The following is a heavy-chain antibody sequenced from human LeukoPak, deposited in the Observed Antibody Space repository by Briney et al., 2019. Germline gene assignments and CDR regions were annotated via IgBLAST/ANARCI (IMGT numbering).Heavy chain of an antibody. J-gene: IGHJ5*02. CDR1: GGTISSYY. CDR3: ARGRIAAQS. Sequence: PSETLSLTCTVSGGTISSYYWSWIRQPPGKGLEWIGYIYYSGSTNYNPSLKSRVTISVDTSKNQFSLKLSSVTAADTAVYYCARGRIAAQSWGQGTLVTVSS. V-gene: IGHV4-59*01. CDR2: IYYSGST. D-gene: IGHD6-6*01.